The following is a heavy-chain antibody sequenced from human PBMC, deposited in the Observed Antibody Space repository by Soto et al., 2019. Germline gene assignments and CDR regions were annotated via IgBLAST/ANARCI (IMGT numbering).Heavy chain of an antibody. CDR1: GGTFSSYA. Sequence: QVQLVQSGAEVKKPGSSVKVSCKASGGTFSSYAISWVRQAPGQGLEWMGGIIPIFGTANYAQKFQGRVTITADESTSTAYMELSSLRSEDTAVYYCARDRGRDIVLVPAAAEIWFDPWGQGTLVTVSS. D-gene: IGHD2-2*01. CDR3: ARDRGRDIVLVPAAAEIWFDP. CDR2: IIPIFGTA. J-gene: IGHJ5*02. V-gene: IGHV1-69*12.